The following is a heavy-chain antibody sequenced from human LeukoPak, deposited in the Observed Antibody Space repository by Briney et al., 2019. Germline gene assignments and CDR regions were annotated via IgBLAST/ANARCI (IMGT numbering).Heavy chain of an antibody. CDR1: GFTFSSYG. D-gene: IGHD6-19*01. J-gene: IGHJ4*02. V-gene: IGHV3-33*01. CDR2: IWYDGSNK. CDR3: ARDSSGWTFDY. Sequence: GRSLRLSCAASGFTFSSYGVHWVRQAPGKGLEWVAVIWYDGSNKYYADSVKGRFTISRDNSKNTLYLQMNSLRAEDTAVYFCARDSSGWTFDYWGQGTLVTVSS.